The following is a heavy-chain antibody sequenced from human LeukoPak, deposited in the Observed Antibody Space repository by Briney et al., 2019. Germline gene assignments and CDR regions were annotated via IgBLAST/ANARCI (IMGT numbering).Heavy chain of an antibody. CDR2: ISSSSSYI. CDR3: ASPMPLPIGYFGWLGLT. Sequence: PGGSLRLSCAASGFTFSSYSMNWVRQAPGKGLEWVSSISSSSSYIYYADSVKGRFTISRDNAKNSLYLQMNSLRAEDTAVYYCASPMPLPIGYFGWLGLTWGQGTLVTVSS. J-gene: IGHJ5*02. CDR1: GFTFSSYS. D-gene: IGHD3-9*01. V-gene: IGHV3-21*01.